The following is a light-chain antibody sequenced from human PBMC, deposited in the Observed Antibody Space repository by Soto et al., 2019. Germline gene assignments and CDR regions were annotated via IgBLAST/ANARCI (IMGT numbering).Light chain of an antibody. J-gene: IGLJ1*01. CDR2: EVT. V-gene: IGLV2-23*02. CDR3: GSYAGSNVFV. CDR1: NSDIGNYNI. Sequence: QSALTQPASVSGSPGQSITISCTGSNSDIGNYNIVSWYQQHPDKAPKLIIYEVTKRPSGVSNRFSGSKSGNTASLTISGLQAEYEGDYHCGSYAGSNVFVFGTGTKLTVL.